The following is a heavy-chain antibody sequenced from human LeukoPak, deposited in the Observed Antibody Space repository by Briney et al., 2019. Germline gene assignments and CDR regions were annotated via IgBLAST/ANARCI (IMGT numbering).Heavy chain of an antibody. Sequence: ASVKVSCKASGYSFTSNYIHWVRQAPGQGLEWMGIIYPRDGSTSYAQKFQGRVTVTRDTSTSTVHMELSGLRSEDTAVYYCARDQEAFDYWGQGTLVTVSS. CDR3: ARDQEAFDY. CDR2: IYPRDGST. V-gene: IGHV1-46*01. J-gene: IGHJ4*02. CDR1: GYSFTSNY.